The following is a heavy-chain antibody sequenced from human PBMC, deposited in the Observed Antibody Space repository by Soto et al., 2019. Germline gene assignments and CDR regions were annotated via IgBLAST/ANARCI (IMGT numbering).Heavy chain of an antibody. CDR3: ARVPVAVAATEDYYGLDV. Sequence: SETLSLTCSVSGVSITSYYWSWIRQSAGGGLEWMGRINTDGLSTYSPSFKSRLTMSLDTSKNQVPLRLISVTAADTAVYFCARVPVAVAATEDYYGLDVWGQGTTVTVSS. D-gene: IGHD2-15*01. CDR1: GVSITSYY. V-gene: IGHV4-4*07. J-gene: IGHJ6*02. CDR2: INTDGLS.